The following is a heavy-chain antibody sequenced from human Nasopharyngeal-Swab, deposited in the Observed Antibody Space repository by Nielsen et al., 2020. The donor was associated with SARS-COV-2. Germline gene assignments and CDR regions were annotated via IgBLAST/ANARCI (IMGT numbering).Heavy chain of an antibody. CDR2: IYYSGST. D-gene: IGHD2-15*01. CDR3: ASHHGDCSGGSCYYRVFDY. Sequence: PEAPGKGLEWVGSIYYSGSTYYNPSLKSRVTISVDTSKNQFSLKLSSVTAADTAVYYCASHHGDCSGGSCYYRVFDYWGQGTLVTVSS. J-gene: IGHJ4*02. V-gene: IGHV4-39*01.